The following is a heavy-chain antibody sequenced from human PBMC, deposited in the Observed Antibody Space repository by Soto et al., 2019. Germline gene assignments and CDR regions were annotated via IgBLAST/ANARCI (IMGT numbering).Heavy chain of an antibody. J-gene: IGHJ3*02. CDR1: GGTFSSYT. Sequence: SSVNVSCKASGGTFSSYTISWVRQAPGQGLEWMGRIIPILGIANYAQKFQGRVTITADKSTSTAYMELSSLRSEDTAVYYCARDAFRVVFYISGQGTKVTGS. D-gene: IGHD2-15*01. CDR3: ARDAFRVVFYI. CDR2: IIPILGIA. V-gene: IGHV1-69*04.